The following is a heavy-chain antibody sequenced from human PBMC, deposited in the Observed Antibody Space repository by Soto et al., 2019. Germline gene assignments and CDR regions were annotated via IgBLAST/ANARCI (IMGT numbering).Heavy chain of an antibody. CDR2: MNPNSGNT. CDR1: GYTFTSYD. D-gene: IGHD6-6*01. Sequence: ASVKVSCKASGYTFTSYDINWVRQATGQGLEWMGWMNPNSGNTGYAQKFQGRVTMTRNTSISTAYMELSSLRSEDTAAYYCAREPRGSSSSGYYYYYGMDVWGQGTTVTVSS. V-gene: IGHV1-8*01. CDR3: AREPRGSSSSGYYYYYGMDV. J-gene: IGHJ6*02.